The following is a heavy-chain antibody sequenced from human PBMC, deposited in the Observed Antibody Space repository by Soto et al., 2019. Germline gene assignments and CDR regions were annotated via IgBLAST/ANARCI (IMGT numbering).Heavy chain of an antibody. CDR2: IYTSGST. D-gene: IGHD2-21*01. CDR3: ARESWRGLPPSNRLRDYYYGMDV. Sequence: PSETLSLTCTVSGGSISSYYWSWIRQPAGKGLEWIGRIYTSGSTNYNPSLKSRVTMSVDTSKNQFSLKLSSVTAADTAVYYCARESWRGLPPSNRLRDYYYGMDVWGQGTTVTVSS. CDR1: GGSISSYY. V-gene: IGHV4-4*07. J-gene: IGHJ6*02.